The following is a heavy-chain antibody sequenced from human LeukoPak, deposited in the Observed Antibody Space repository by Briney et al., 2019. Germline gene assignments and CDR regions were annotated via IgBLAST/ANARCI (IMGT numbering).Heavy chain of an antibody. CDR2: IYYSGST. CDR1: GGSISSSSYY. J-gene: IGHJ4*02. CDR3: ARYYSSSSHFDY. V-gene: IGHV4-39*01. D-gene: IGHD6-6*01. Sequence: SETLSLTCTVSGGSISSSSYYWGWIRQPPGKGLEWIGSIYYSGSTYYNPSLKSRVTISVDTSKNQFSLKLSSVTAADTAVYYCARYYSSSSHFDYWGQGTLVTVSS.